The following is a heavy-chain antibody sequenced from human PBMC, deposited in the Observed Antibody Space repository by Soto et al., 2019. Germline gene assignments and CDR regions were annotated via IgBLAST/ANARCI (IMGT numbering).Heavy chain of an antibody. CDR2: TRNKANSYTT. CDR3: ARETGYSYGWDYYYGMDV. V-gene: IGHV3-72*01. CDR1: GFTFSDHY. J-gene: IGHJ6*01. Sequence: PGGSPRLSCAASGFTFSDHYMDWVRQAPGKGLEWVGRTRNKANSYTTEYAASVKGRFTISRDDSKNSLYLQMNSLKTEDTAVYYCARETGYSYGWDYYYGMDVW. D-gene: IGHD5-18*01.